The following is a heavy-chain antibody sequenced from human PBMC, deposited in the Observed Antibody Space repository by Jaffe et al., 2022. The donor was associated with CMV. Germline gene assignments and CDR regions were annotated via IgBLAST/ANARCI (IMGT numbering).Heavy chain of an antibody. V-gene: IGHV1-46*01. CDR3: ARGGGDYGGNTYFDF. CDR2: INTGSGST. Sequence: QVQLVQSGAEVKKPGASVRVSCKASGYSFTSYYMHWVRQAPGQGLEWMGIINTGSGSTSFAQKFQGRVIMSRDTSTTTVYMELSGLRFEDTAVYYCARGGGDYGGNTYFDFWGPGTLVTVSS. J-gene: IGHJ4*02. CDR1: GYSFTSYY. D-gene: IGHD4-17*01.